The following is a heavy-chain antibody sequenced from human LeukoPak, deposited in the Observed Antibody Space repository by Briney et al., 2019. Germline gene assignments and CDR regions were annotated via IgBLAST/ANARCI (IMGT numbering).Heavy chain of an antibody. V-gene: IGHV3-30*02. CDR3: AKSQTKYCSGGSCYCNY. CDR2: IQYDGNNK. D-gene: IGHD2-15*01. Sequence: PGGSLRLSCAASGFTFSNFGMHWVRQAPGKGLEWVAFIQYDGNNKYYADSVKGRFTISRDNSKNTLYLQMNSLRAEDTAVYYCAKSQTKYCSGGSCYCNYWGQGTLVTVSS. CDR1: GFTFSNFG. J-gene: IGHJ4*02.